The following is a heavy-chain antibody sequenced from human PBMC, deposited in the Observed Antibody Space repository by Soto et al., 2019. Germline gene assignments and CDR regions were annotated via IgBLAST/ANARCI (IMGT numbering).Heavy chain of an antibody. Sequence: QVQLVQSGAEVKKPGSSVKVSCKASGGTFSSYAISWVRQAPGQGLEWMGGIIPIFGTANYAQKFQGRVTITADESTSTAYMELSSLRSEDTAVYYCARARQGSGSTDYYYYGMDVWGQGTTVTVSS. CDR3: ARARQGSGSTDYYYYGMDV. J-gene: IGHJ6*02. V-gene: IGHV1-69*01. CDR1: GGTFSSYA. CDR2: IIPIFGTA. D-gene: IGHD3-10*01.